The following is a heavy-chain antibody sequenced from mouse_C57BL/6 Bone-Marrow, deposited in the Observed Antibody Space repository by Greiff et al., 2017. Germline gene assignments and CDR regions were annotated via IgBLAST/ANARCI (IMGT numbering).Heavy chain of an antibody. CDR1: GFSLTSYG. CDR2: IWSGGST. V-gene: IGHV2-2*01. CDR3: ARRGPPYAMDY. Sequence: QVQLQQSGPGLVQPSQSLSITCTVSGFSLTSYGVHWVRQSPGKGLEWLGVIWSGGSTDYTAAFISRLSISKDNSKSQVFFKMNSLQADGTAIYYCARRGPPYAMDYGGQGTSVTVSS. J-gene: IGHJ4*01.